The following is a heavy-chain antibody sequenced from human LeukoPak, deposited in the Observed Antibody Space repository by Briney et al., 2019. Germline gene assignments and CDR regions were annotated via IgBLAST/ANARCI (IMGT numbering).Heavy chain of an antibody. V-gene: IGHV4-59*01. CDR3: ARVLGRIYGMDV. CDR2: IYYSGST. CDR1: GGSISSYY. Sequence: SETLSLTCTVSGGSISSYYWSWIGQPPGKGLEWIGYIYYSGSTNYNPSLKSRVTISVDTSKNQFSLKLSSVTAADTAVYYCARVLGRIYGMDVWGQGTTVTVSS. J-gene: IGHJ6*02. D-gene: IGHD1-26*01.